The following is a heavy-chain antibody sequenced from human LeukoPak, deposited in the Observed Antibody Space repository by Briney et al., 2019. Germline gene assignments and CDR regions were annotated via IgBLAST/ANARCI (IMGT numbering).Heavy chain of an antibody. CDR1: GFSISTYV. D-gene: IGHD5-24*01. Sequence: GGSLRLSCAASGFSISTYVMSWVRQAPGKGLEWVSDISARDDSTNTADSVKGRFTISRDNSKNTLYLQMNSLRVEDTAVYYCAKGRWLDDWGRGTLVTVSS. CDR2: ISARDDST. CDR3: AKGRWLDD. J-gene: IGHJ4*02. V-gene: IGHV3-23*01.